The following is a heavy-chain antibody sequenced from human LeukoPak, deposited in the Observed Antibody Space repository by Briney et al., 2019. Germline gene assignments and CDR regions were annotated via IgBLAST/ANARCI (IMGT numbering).Heavy chain of an antibody. Sequence: SETLSLTCTVSGGSISSYYWSWIRQPPGKGLEWIGYIYYSGSTNYNPSLKSRVTISVDTSKNQFSLKLSSVTAADTAMYYCARVGNQRFLEWPGFDYWGQGTLVTVSS. J-gene: IGHJ4*02. V-gene: IGHV4-59*01. D-gene: IGHD3-3*01. CDR2: IYYSGST. CDR1: GGSISSYY. CDR3: ARVGNQRFLEWPGFDY.